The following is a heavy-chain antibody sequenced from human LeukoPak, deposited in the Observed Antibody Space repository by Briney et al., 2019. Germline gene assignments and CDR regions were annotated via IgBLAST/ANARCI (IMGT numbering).Heavy chain of an antibody. V-gene: IGHV4-39*07. D-gene: IGHD1-26*01. Sequence: SETLSLTCTVSGGSISSSSYYWGWIRQPPGQGLEWIGEISLRGLTNYNPSLRSRLTMSLDESKNQVSLNLTSVTAADTAVYYCSRESGPFSPFGFWGQGTLVIVSS. CDR2: ISLRGLT. CDR1: GGSISSSSYY. J-gene: IGHJ4*02. CDR3: SRESGPFSPFGF.